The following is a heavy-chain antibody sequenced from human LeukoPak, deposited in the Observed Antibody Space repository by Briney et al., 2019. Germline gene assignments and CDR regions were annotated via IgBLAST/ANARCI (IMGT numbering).Heavy chain of an antibody. J-gene: IGHJ4*02. V-gene: IGHV1-46*01. Sequence: ASVKVSCKASGYTFTSYGISRVRQAPGQGLEWMGIINPSGGSTSYAQKFQGRVTMTRDTSTSTVYTELSSLRSEDTAVYYCAQGRTSEESYFDYWGQGTLVTASS. CDR3: AQGRTSEESYFDY. CDR2: INPSGGST. CDR1: GYTFTSYG. D-gene: IGHD1-14*01.